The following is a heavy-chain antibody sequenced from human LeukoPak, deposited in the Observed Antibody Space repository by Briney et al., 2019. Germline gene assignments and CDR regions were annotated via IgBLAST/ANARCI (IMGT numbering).Heavy chain of an antibody. CDR2: IYTSGST. V-gene: IGHV4-4*07. J-gene: IGHJ5*02. CDR3: ARGQSGVRGANVPNLMGFDP. CDR1: GASINNYY. Sequence: SETLSLTCTVSGASINNYYWSWIRQPAGKGLEWIGRIYTSGSTNYNPSLKSRVTMSVDTSKNQISLILSSVTAADTAVYFCARGQSGVRGANVPNLMGFDPWGQGTLVIVSS. D-gene: IGHD3-10*01.